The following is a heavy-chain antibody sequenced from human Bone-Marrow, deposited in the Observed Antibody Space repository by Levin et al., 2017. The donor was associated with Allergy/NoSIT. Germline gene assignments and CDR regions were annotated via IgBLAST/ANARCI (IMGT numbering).Heavy chain of an antibody. V-gene: IGHV4-4*02. J-gene: IGHJ4*02. CDR1: GGSISSSTW. CDR2: IYHGGRT. D-gene: IGHD4-17*01. Sequence: SETLSLTCTVSGGSISSSTWWSWVRQSPGKGLEWIGEIYHGGRTNYNPSLKSRVSMSVDKSKSQFSLKLSSVTAADTAVYYCARDPLDYGTNSGNYWGQETLVTVSS. CDR3: ARDPLDYGTNSGNY.